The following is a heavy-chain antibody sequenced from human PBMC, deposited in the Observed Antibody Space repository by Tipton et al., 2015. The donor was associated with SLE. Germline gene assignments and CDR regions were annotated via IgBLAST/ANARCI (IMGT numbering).Heavy chain of an antibody. V-gene: IGHV3-7*01. CDR2: IKQDGSQK. CDR3: ARQLDGVDY. D-gene: IGHD1-1*01. J-gene: IGHJ4*02. Sequence: SLRLSCAASGFTFSRYWMTWVRQAPGKGLEWVANIKQDGSQKFYVDSVKGRFTMSRDNAKKSLYLQMNSLRAEDTAVYYCARQLDGVDYWGQGTLVTVSS. CDR1: GFTFSRYW.